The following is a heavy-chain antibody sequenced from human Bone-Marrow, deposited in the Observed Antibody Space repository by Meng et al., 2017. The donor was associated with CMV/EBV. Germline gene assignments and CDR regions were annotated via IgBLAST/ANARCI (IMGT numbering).Heavy chain of an antibody. CDR3: ARHGGDFWTRFDP. D-gene: IGHD3-3*01. J-gene: IGHJ5*02. Sequence: SETLSLTCTVSGGSISSSSYYWGWIRQPPGKGLEWIGSIYYSGSTYYNPSLKSRVTISVDTSKNQFSLKLSSVTAADTAVYYCARHGGDFWTRFDPWGQGTRVTVSS. V-gene: IGHV4-39*01. CDR2: IYYSGST. CDR1: GGSISSSSYY.